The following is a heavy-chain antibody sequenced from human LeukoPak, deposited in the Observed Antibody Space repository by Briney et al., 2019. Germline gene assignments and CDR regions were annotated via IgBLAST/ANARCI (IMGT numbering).Heavy chain of an antibody. D-gene: IGHD2/OR15-2a*01. CDR2: ISGSGGST. CDR1: GFTFSSYA. V-gene: IGHV3-23*01. J-gene: IGHJ4*02. Sequence: GGSLRLSCADSGFTFSSYAMSWVRQAPGRGLEWVSAISGSGGSTYYADSVKGRFTISRDNSRNTLYLQMNSLRAEDTAVYYCARSGLSRFGFWGQGTLVTVSS. CDR3: ARSGLSRFGF.